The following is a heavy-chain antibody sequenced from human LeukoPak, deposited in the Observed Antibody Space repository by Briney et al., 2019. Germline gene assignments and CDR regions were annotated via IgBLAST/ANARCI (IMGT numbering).Heavy chain of an antibody. D-gene: IGHD3-16*01. V-gene: IGHV3-74*01. CDR2: INSDGSST. Sequence: GGSLRLSCAASGFTFSSYWMHWVRQAPGKGLVWVSRINSDGSSTSYADSVKGRFTISRDNAKNTLYLQMNSLRAEDTAVYYCARSNGGVLAWYAFDIWGQGTMVTVSS. CDR3: ARSNGGVLAWYAFDI. J-gene: IGHJ3*02. CDR1: GFTFSSYW.